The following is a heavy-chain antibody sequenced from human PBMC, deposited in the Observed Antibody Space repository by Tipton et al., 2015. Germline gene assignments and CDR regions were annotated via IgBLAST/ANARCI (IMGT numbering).Heavy chain of an antibody. V-gene: IGHV4-61*01. CDR1: GGSVSSGSYF. J-gene: IGHJ5*02. CDR3: ARGGNNWFDP. CDR2: IYYSGHT. D-gene: IGHD2-15*01. Sequence: TLSLTCTVSGGSVSSGSYFWTWIRQPPGKGLEWIGYIYYSGHTNYNPSLKSRVTMSVDTSKNQFSLKLTSVNAADTAVYYCARGGNNWFDPWGQGTLVTVSS.